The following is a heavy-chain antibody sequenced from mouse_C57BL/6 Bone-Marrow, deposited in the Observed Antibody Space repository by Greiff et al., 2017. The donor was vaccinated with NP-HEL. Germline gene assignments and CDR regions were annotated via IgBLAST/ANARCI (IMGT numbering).Heavy chain of an antibody. J-gene: IGHJ2*01. Sequence: QVHVKQPGAELVMPGASVKLSCKASGYTFTSYWMHWVKQRPGQGLEWIGEIDPSASYTNYNQKFKGKSTLTVDKSSSTAYMQLSSLTSDDSAVYYCARRAYYSDYWGQGTTLTVSS. CDR1: GYTFTSYW. V-gene: IGHV1-69*01. CDR3: ARRAYYSDY. CDR2: IDPSASYT. D-gene: IGHD3-3*01.